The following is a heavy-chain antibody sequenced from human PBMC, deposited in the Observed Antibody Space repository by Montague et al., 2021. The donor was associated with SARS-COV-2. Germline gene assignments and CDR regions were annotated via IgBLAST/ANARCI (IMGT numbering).Heavy chain of an antibody. Sequence: SETLSLTCTVSGGSISSSSYYWGWIRQPPGKGLEWIGSIYYSGSTYYNPSLQSRVTISVDTSKNQFSLKLSSVTAAATAVYYCARHQTSITMIVVVISSWFDLWGQGTLVTVSS. CDR1: GGSISSSSYY. J-gene: IGHJ5*02. CDR3: ARHQTSITMIVVVISSWFDL. V-gene: IGHV4-39*01. CDR2: IYYSGST. D-gene: IGHD3-22*01.